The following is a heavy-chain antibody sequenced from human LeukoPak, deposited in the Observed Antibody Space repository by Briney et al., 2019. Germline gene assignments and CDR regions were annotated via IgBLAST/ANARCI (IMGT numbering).Heavy chain of an antibody. Sequence: ASVKVSCKASGYTFTDYYMDWVRQAPGQGLEWMGRINPNSGGTNYAQKFQGRVTMTRDTSISTAYMELSRLTSDDTAVYYCARSRARINYYDSSGYEANFDYWGQGTLVTVSS. D-gene: IGHD3-22*01. V-gene: IGHV1-2*06. CDR3: ARSRARINYYDSSGYEANFDY. CDR1: GYTFTDYY. CDR2: INPNSGGT. J-gene: IGHJ4*02.